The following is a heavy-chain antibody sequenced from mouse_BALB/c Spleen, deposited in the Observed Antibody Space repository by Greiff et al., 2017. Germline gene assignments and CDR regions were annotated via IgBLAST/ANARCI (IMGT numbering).Heavy chain of an antibody. V-gene: IGHV6-6*02. CDR1: GFTFSNYW. J-gene: IGHJ3*01. CDR2: IRLKSNNYAT. D-gene: IGHD1-1*02. CDR3: TGSEAWFAY. Sequence: EGKVEESGGGLVQPGGSMKLSCVASGFTFSNYWMNWVRQSPEKGLEWVAEIRLKSNNYATHYAESVKGRFTISRDDSKSSVYLQMNNLRAEDTGIYYCTGSEAWFAYWGQGTLVTVSA.